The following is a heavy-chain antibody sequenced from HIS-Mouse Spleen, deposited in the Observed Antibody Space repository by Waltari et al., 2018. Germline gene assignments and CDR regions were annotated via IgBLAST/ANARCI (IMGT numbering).Heavy chain of an antibody. J-gene: IGHJ4*02. CDR3: ARGHDYSNYFDY. V-gene: IGHV1-8*01. CDR1: GYTFTSYD. CDR2: MNNNSGNT. D-gene: IGHD4-4*01. Sequence: QVQLVQSGAEVKKPGASVKVSCKASGYTFTSYDINWVRQATGQGLEWMGWMNNNSGNTGYEQKFQGRVTMTRNTSISTAYMELSSLRSEDTAVYYCARGHDYSNYFDYWGQGTLVTVSS.